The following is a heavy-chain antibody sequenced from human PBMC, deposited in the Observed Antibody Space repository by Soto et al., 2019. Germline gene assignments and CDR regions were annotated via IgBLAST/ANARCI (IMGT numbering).Heavy chain of an antibody. V-gene: IGHV1-3*01. J-gene: IGHJ5*02. CDR1: GYTFTSYA. Sequence: QVHLVQSGAEVKKPGASMKVSCKASGYTFTSYAMHWVRQAPGQRLEWMGWINAGNGNTEYSQKFQGRVTITRDTSASTAYMELSSLRSEDTAVYYCARDGSGWSLNWFDPWGQGTLVTVSS. D-gene: IGHD6-19*01. CDR2: INAGNGNT. CDR3: ARDGSGWSLNWFDP.